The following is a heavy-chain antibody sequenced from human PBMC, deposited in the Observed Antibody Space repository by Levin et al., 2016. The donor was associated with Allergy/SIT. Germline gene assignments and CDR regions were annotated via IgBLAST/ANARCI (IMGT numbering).Heavy chain of an antibody. D-gene: IGHD1-26*01. V-gene: IGHV4-59*01. J-gene: IGHJ5*02. CDR2: IYHSGST. Sequence: WIRQPPGKGLEWIGYIYHSGSTNYNPSLRSRVTISIDTSRNQFSLKVTSVTTADTAVYYCARVVRSRFDPWGQGTLVTVSS. CDR3: ARVVRSRFDP.